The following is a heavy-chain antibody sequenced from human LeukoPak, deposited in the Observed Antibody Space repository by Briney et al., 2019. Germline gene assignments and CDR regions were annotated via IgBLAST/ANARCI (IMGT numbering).Heavy chain of an antibody. V-gene: IGHV3-7*01. J-gene: IGHJ4*02. Sequence: GGSLRLSYAVSGFTFSRYWMNWVRQAPGKGLEWVANIKEDGSEKYYVDSVKGRFTLSRDNTKNSLYLQMNSLRAEDTAVYYCARDPNGYKYFDYWGQGTLVTVSS. CDR3: ARDPNGYKYFDY. CDR1: GFTFSRYW. D-gene: IGHD5-24*01. CDR2: IKEDGSEK.